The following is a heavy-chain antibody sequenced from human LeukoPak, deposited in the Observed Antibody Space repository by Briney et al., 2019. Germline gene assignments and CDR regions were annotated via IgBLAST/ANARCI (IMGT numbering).Heavy chain of an antibody. V-gene: IGHV3-15*01. J-gene: IGHJ5*02. CDR2: IKSKIGGATA. D-gene: IGHD3-10*01. Sequence: PGRSLRLSCAASGFTFSSYAMHWVRQAPGKGLEWVGRIKSKIGGATADYAAPVKDRFTISRDDSKNTLYLQMNSLKTEDTAVYYCATDRAWFDPWGQGTLVTVSS. CDR3: ATDRAWFDP. CDR1: GFTFSSYA.